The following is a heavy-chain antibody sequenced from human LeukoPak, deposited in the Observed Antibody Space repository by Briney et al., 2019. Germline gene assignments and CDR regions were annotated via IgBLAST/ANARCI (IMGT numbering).Heavy chain of an antibody. CDR3: ARSLVGERDAFDI. V-gene: IGHV3-30-3*01. J-gene: IGHJ3*02. Sequence: PGGSLRLSCAASGFTFSSYEMNWVRQAPGKGLEWVAVITYDGSNEYYADSVKGRFTISRDNSKNTLYLQMNSLRAEDTAVYYCARSLVGERDAFDIWGQGTMVTVSS. CDR2: ITYDGSNE. CDR1: GFTFSSYE. D-gene: IGHD1-26*01.